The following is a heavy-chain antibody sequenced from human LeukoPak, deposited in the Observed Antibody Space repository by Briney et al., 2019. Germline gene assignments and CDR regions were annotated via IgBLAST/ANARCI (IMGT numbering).Heavy chain of an antibody. J-gene: IGHJ1*01. CDR3: NTPQGDF. D-gene: IGHD3-16*01. V-gene: IGHV3-23*01. CDR1: GFIFSNYA. Sequence: GGSLRLSCAVSGFIFSNYAMSWVRQAPGKGLEWVSAISASGGSTYYADSVKGRFTISRDNSKNTLYLQMNSLRAEDTAVYYCNTPQGDFWGQGTLVTVSS. CDR2: ISASGGST.